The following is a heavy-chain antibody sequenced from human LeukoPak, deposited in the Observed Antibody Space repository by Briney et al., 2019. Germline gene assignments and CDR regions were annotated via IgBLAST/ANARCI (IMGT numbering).Heavy chain of an antibody. V-gene: IGHV3-23*01. D-gene: IGHD1-26*01. Sequence: HPGGSLRLSCAASGVTLSTYAMSWARQAPGKGLEWVPGISSSGSGDNTYYADSVKGRFTISRDSSKNTLFLHMNTLRAEDTAIYYCAKDRTVGASYWYFDLWGRGTLVTVSS. CDR1: GVTLSTYA. CDR2: ISSSGSGDNT. J-gene: IGHJ2*01. CDR3: AKDRTVGASYWYFDL.